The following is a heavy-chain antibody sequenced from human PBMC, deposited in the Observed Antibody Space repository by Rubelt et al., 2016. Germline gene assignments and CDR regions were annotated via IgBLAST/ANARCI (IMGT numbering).Heavy chain of an antibody. CDR3: ARYYYDSSGYVYFDY. CDR1: GYTFTSYA. D-gene: IGHD3-22*01. Sequence: QVQLVQSGAEVKKPGASVKVSCKASGYTFTSYAMHWVRQAPGQRLEWMRWINAGNGNTKYSPKFQGRVTITRDTSACTAYMELSSLRSEDTAVYYCARYYYDSSGYVYFDYWGQGTLVTVSS. J-gene: IGHJ4*02. CDR2: INAGNGNT. V-gene: IGHV1-3*01.